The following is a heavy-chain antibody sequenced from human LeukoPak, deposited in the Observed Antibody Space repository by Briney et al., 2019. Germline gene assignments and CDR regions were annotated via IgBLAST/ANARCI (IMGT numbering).Heavy chain of an antibody. V-gene: IGHV3-74*01. CDR1: GFTFSNFW. CDR3: ARDRPHNWFDP. Sequence: GGSLRLSCAASGFTFSNFWMHWVRQASGKGLVWVSRISADGSDEVYADSVKGRFTISRDNAKNTVHLQMNNLRAEDTAVYYCARDRPHNWFDPWGQGTLVTVYS. CDR2: ISADGSDE. J-gene: IGHJ5*02.